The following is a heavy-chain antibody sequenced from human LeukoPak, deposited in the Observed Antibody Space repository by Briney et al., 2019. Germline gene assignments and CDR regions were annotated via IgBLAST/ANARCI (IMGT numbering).Heavy chain of an antibody. CDR2: VSAGGGDT. Sequence: PGGSLRLSCAASGFTFSNYAMTWVRQAPREVLEWVSAVSAGGGDTYYADSVKGRSTISRDNSKSTLYLQMNSLRAEDTAVYYCAKDYCTGTNCYGDYWGQGTLVTVSS. V-gene: IGHV3-23*01. CDR3: AKDYCTGTNCYGDY. CDR1: GFTFSNYA. J-gene: IGHJ4*02. D-gene: IGHD2-2*01.